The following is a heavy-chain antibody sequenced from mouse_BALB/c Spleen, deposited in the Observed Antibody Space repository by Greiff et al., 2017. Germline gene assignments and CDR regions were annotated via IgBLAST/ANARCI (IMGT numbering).Heavy chain of an antibody. CDR1: GFNIKDTY. Sequence: VQLKQSGAELVKPGASVKLSCKASGFNIKDTYMHWVKQRPEQGLEWIGRIDPSNGNTKYDPKFQGKATLTADKSSSTAYLQLSSLTSEDTAVYYCATSHEKGFDSWGKGTTLTVTS. J-gene: IGHJ2*01. V-gene: IGHV14-3*02. CDR2: IDPSNGNT. CDR3: ATSHEKGFDS.